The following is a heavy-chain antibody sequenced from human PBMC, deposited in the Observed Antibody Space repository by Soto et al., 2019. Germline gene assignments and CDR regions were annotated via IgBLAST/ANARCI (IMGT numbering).Heavy chain of an antibody. CDR1: GFTFSTCD. V-gene: IGHV3-23*01. CDR2: INTGGSNT. CDR3: ASLVTSSGHAFDL. D-gene: IGHD6-6*01. Sequence: GGSLRLSCTASGFTFSTCDMGWVRQAPGRGLEWVSSINTGGSNTHYAVSVKGRFTISRDNSKNMLSLQLNSLRAEDTAVYYCASLVTSSGHAFDLWGRGTMVTVSS. J-gene: IGHJ3*01.